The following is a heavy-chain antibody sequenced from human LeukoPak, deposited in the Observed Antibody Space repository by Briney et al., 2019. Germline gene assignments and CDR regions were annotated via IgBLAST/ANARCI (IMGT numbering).Heavy chain of an antibody. J-gene: IGHJ3*02. CDR3: ARAPWELLGPDAFDI. D-gene: IGHD1-26*01. Sequence: GAAVTVSYMSCLYTFTKYVISGLRPAAGRGRAGVGWMSAYNGNTKYAQKLQGRVTMTTDTSTSTAYMELRSLRSDDTAVYYCARAPWELLGPDAFDIWGQGTMVTVSS. CDR2: MSAYNGNT. CDR1: LYTFTKYV. V-gene: IGHV1-18*01.